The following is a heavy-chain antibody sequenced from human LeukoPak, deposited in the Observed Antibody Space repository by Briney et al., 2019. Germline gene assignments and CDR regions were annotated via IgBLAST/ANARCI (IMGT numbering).Heavy chain of an antibody. CDR2: IYYSGST. CDR1: GGSISSYY. V-gene: IGHV4-59*08. J-gene: IGHJ4*02. D-gene: IGHD6-19*01. CDR3: ARRRYTSGQVDS. Sequence: KASETLSLTCTVSGGSISSYYWSWIRQPPGKGLEWIGYIYYSGSTNYNPSLKSRVTISVDTSKNQFSLKLSSVTAADTAVYYCARRRYTSGQVDSWGQGTLVTVSS.